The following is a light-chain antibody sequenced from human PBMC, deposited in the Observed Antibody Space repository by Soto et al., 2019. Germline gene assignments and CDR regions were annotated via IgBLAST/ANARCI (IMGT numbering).Light chain of an antibody. CDR1: TGAVTSGHY. CDR3: LLSHGGANGG. CDR2: DTS. Sequence: QAVVTQEPSLTVSPGGTVTLTCGSNTGAVTSGHYPYWFQQKPGQAPRTLIYDTSNRYSWTPARFSGSLLGGTAALTLSGXXXXXXAEXYCLLSHGGANGGFGGGTKLTVL. V-gene: IGLV7-46*01. J-gene: IGLJ3*02.